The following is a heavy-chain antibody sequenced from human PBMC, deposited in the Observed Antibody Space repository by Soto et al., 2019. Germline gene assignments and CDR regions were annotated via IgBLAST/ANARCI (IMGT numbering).Heavy chain of an antibody. J-gene: IGHJ6*02. Sequence: QVQLVESGGGVVQPGRSLRLSCAASGFTFSSYGMHWVRQAPGKGLEWVAVIWYDGSNKYYADSVKGRFTISRDNSKNTXYXXMNSLRAEDTAVYYCARDQVDSSGWYAHYYYGMDVWGQGTTVTVSS. CDR2: IWYDGSNK. V-gene: IGHV3-33*01. CDR3: ARDQVDSSGWYAHYYYGMDV. D-gene: IGHD6-19*01. CDR1: GFTFSSYG.